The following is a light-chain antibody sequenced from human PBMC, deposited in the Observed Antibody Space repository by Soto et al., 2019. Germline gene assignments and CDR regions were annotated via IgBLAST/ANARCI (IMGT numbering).Light chain of an antibody. CDR3: QQSNSYSRFT. J-gene: IGKJ3*01. CDR2: DAS. Sequence: DIQMTQSPSTLSASVGDRVTITCRASQSISSWLAWYQQKPGKSPKLLIYDASRLESGVPSRFSGSGSGTEFTLTISSLQPDDFATYYCQQSNSYSRFTFGPGTKVDIK. CDR1: QSISSW. V-gene: IGKV1-5*01.